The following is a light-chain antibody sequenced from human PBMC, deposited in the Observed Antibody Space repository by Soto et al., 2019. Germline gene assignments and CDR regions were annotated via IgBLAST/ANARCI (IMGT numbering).Light chain of an antibody. CDR1: QSISSY. Sequence: DIQVTQPPSSLSASVGDRVTITCRASQSISSYLNWYQQKPGKAPKLLIYAASSLQSGVPSRFSGSGSGTDFTLTISSLQPEDFATYYCQQSYSTPFFGPGTKVDIK. V-gene: IGKV1-39*01. CDR3: QQSYSTPF. CDR2: AAS. J-gene: IGKJ3*01.